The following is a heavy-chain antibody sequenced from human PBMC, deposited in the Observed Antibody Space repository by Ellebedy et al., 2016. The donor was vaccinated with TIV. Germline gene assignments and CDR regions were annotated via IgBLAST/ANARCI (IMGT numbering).Heavy chain of an antibody. CDR2: VWYDGNYK. CDR1: GFTFMSYG. CDR3: VREMVAPGPDDLYYGFDV. Sequence: GESLKISCAASGFTFMSYGMHWVRQAPGKGLEWVAVVWYDGNYKNVADSVKGRFTISRDNSKSTVFLQMYSLRAEDTAVYYCVREMVAPGPDDLYYGFDVWGQGTTVTVSS. V-gene: IGHV3-33*01. J-gene: IGHJ6*02. D-gene: IGHD2-15*01.